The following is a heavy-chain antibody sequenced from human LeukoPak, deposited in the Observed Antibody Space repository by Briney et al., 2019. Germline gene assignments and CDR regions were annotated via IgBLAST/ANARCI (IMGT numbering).Heavy chain of an antibody. J-gene: IGHJ4*02. V-gene: IGHV1-18*01. CDR1: GYTFTSYG. CDR2: ISAYNGNT. D-gene: IGHD2-15*01. CDR3: ARVGVVVVAADYYFDY. Sequence: GASVKVSCKASGYTFTSYGISWVRQAPGQGLEWMGWISAYNGNTKYSQKFQGRVTITRDTSASTAYMELSSLRSEDTAVYYCARVGVVVVAADYYFDYWGQGTLVTVSS.